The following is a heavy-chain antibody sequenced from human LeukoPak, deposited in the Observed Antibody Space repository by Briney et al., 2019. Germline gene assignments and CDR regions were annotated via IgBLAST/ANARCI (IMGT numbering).Heavy chain of an antibody. V-gene: IGHV3-30*18. Sequence: PGGSLRLSCAASGFTFSSYGMHWVRQAPGKGLEWVAVISYDGSNKYYADSVKGRFTISRDNSKNTLYLQMNSLRAEDTAVYYCAKDQNVWGSPRLMDVWGQGTTVTVSS. CDR1: GFTFSSYG. J-gene: IGHJ6*02. D-gene: IGHD3-16*01. CDR3: AKDQNVWGSPRLMDV. CDR2: ISYDGSNK.